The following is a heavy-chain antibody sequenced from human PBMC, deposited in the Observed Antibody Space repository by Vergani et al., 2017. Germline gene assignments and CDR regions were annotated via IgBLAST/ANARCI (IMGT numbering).Heavy chain of an antibody. Sequence: QVQLEESGGGVVQPGRSLRLSCAGSGFTLSSHAMHWVRQAPGKGLEWVAFIWYDGSKEYYADSVKGRFTISRDNSKNTLYLQMNNLRAADTAVYYCARDRGDWRYARYFYNYYMDVWGKGTTVTVSS. CDR1: GFTLSSHA. V-gene: IGHV3-33*01. CDR3: ARDRGDWRYARYFYNYYMDV. CDR2: IWYDGSKE. D-gene: IGHD2-8*02. J-gene: IGHJ6*03.